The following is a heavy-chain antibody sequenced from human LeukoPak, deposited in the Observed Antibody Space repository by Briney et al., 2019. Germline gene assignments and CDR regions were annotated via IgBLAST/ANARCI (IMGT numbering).Heavy chain of an antibody. Sequence: SETLSLTCTVSGGSISTSSFYWGWIRQPPGKGLEWIGSIYYSGTTYYNPSLKGRVTISVDMSKNQSSLKLSSVTAADTAVYYCARHYPMDVWGQGTTVTVSS. CDR1: GGSISTSSFY. CDR2: IYYSGTT. J-gene: IGHJ6*02. V-gene: IGHV4-39*01. CDR3: ARHYPMDV.